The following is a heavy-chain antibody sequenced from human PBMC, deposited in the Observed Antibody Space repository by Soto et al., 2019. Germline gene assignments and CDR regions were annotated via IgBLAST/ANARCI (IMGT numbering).Heavy chain of an antibody. CDR1: GFTFSSFW. V-gene: IGHV3-74*01. J-gene: IGHJ5*02. CDR2: ASPDGTST. CDR3: TRHGSGDYFLFDP. Sequence: EVQLVESGGGLVQPGGSLRLSCAASGFTFSSFWMHWVRQAPGKGLVWVSRASPDGTSTSYADSVKGRFTISRDNAKNTLYMPMNSLRAEDTAVYYCTRHGSGDYFLFDPWGQGTLVTVSS. D-gene: IGHD4-17*01.